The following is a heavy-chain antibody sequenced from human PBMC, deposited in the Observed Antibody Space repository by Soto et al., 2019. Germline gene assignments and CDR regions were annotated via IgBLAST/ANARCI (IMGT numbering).Heavy chain of an antibody. D-gene: IGHD2-21*01. J-gene: IGHJ6*01. Sequence: EVQVVESGGGLVQPGGSLRLSCTASGFTFSNYGMRWVRQAPGKGLEWVSSISSDGTDTYYVDSVKGRFTVSRDNSRNTLYLQMNSLRTEDTAVYYCAKIMHAIPYYGMDVWGQGTTVTVSS. CDR1: GFTFSNYG. CDR2: ISSDGTDT. CDR3: AKIMHAIPYYGMDV. V-gene: IGHV3-23*04.